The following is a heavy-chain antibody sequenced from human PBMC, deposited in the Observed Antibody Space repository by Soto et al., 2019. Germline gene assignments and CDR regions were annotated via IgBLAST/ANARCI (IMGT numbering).Heavy chain of an antibody. CDR1: GYTLTELS. D-gene: IGHD3-10*01. J-gene: IGHJ6*02. CDR3: ATASTRGAITMVRGVIPAKRNYYYGMDV. V-gene: IGHV1-24*01. CDR2: FDPEDGET. Sequence: GASVKVSCKVSGYTLTELSMHWVRQAPGKGLEWMGGFDPEDGETIYAQKFQGRVTMTEDTSTDTAYMELSSLTSEDTAVYYCATASTRGAITMVRGVIPAKRNYYYGMDVWGQGTTVTVSS.